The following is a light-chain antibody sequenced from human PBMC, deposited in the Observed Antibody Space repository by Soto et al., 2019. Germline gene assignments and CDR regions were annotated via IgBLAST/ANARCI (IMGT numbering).Light chain of an antibody. CDR3: SSYTSSSTPYVV. Sequence: QSVLTQPASVSGSPGQSITISCTGTSSDVGGYIYVSWYQQHPGKAPKLMIYDVSNRPSGVSNRFSGSKSGNTASLTISGLQAEDEADYYCSSYTSSSTPYVVFGGGTKLTVL. CDR1: SSDVGGYIY. V-gene: IGLV2-14*01. J-gene: IGLJ2*01. CDR2: DVS.